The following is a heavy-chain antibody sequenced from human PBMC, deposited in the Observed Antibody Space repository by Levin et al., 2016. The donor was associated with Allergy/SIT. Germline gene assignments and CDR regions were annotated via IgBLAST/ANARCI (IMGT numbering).Heavy chain of an antibody. CDR2: INHSGST. V-gene: IGHV4-34*01. J-gene: IGHJ4*02. Sequence: SETLSLTCAVYGGSFSGYYWSWIRQPPGKGLEWIGEINHSGSTNYNPSLKSRVTISVDTSKNQFSLKLSSVTAADTAVYYCARVGDYGGNSVDYWGQGTLVTVSS. CDR3: ARVGDYGGNSVDY. CDR1: GGSFSGYY. D-gene: IGHD4-23*01.